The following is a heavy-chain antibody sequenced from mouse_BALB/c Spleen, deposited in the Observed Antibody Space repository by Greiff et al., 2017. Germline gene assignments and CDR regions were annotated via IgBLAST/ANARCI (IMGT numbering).Heavy chain of an antibody. Sequence: DVMLVESGGGLVKPGGSLKLSCAASGFTFSSYAMSWVRQSPEKRLEWVAEISSGGSYTYYPDTVTGRFTISRDNAKNTLYLEMSSLRSEDTAMYYCARDFDYPSMDYWGQGTSVTVSS. V-gene: IGHV5-9-4*01. CDR2: ISSGGSYT. D-gene: IGHD2-4*01. CDR3: ARDFDYPSMDY. J-gene: IGHJ4*01. CDR1: GFTFSSYA.